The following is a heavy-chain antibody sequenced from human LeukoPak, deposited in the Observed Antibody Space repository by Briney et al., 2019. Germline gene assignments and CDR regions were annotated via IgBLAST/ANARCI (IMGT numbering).Heavy chain of an antibody. V-gene: IGHV4-59*01. J-gene: IGHJ3*02. CDR1: DGSINSFY. Sequence: SESLSLTCTVSDGSINSFYRSWIRQSPGTGLEFIAYINYSGSTNYNPSLKSRVTISVDASKNQFSLKLTSVTAADTAMYYCARLTPMVTMITYHAFDIWGQGTMVTVSS. CDR3: ARLTPMVTMITYHAFDI. D-gene: IGHD3-16*01. CDR2: INYSGST.